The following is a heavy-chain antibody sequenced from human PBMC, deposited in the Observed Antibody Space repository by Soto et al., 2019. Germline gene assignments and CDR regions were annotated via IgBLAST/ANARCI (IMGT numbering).Heavy chain of an antibody. Sequence: QVQLQQWGAGLLKPSETLSLTCAVYGGSFSGYYWSWIRQPPGKGLEWIGEINHSGSTNYNPSLKSRVTISVDTSKNQFSLKLSSVTAADTAVYYCARGFGYSYGYNDYWGQGTLVTVSS. CDR1: GGSFSGYY. CDR2: INHSGST. J-gene: IGHJ4*02. CDR3: ARGFGYSYGYNDY. V-gene: IGHV4-34*01. D-gene: IGHD5-18*01.